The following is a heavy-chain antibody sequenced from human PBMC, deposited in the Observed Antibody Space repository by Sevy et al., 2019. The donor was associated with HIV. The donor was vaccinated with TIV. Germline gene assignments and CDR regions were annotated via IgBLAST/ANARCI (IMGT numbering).Heavy chain of an antibody. J-gene: IGHJ4*02. CDR2: IRSKAYGGTT. Sequence: GGSLRLSCTASGFTFGDYAMSWFRQAPGKGLEWVGFIRSKAYGGTTEYAASVKGRFTISRDDSKSIAYLQMNSLRAEDTAVYYCARDGNYYDSSGYYGAGYFDYWGQGTLVTVSS. CDR1: GFTFGDYA. V-gene: IGHV3-49*03. D-gene: IGHD3-22*01. CDR3: ARDGNYYDSSGYYGAGYFDY.